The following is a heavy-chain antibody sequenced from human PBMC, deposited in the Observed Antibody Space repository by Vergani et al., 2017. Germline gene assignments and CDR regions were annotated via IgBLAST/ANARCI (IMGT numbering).Heavy chain of an antibody. Sequence: EVQLVPSGAEVKQPGASLRISCKGSGYSFTSYWISWVRQMPGKGLEWMGRIDPSDSYTNYSPSFQGHVTISADKSISTAYLQWSSLKASDTAMYYCARHLYGSGSYPDYWGQGTLVTVSS. J-gene: IGHJ4*02. D-gene: IGHD3-10*01. CDR1: GYSFTSYW. CDR2: IDPSDSYT. V-gene: IGHV5-10-1*03. CDR3: ARHLYGSGSYPDY.